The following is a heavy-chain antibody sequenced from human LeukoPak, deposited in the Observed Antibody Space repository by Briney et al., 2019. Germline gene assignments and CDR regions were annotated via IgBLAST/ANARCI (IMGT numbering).Heavy chain of an antibody. V-gene: IGHV3-23*01. J-gene: IGHJ4*02. CDR1: GFTFSSYA. CDR3: ARAGGENYFDY. Sequence: PGGSLRLSFVGSGFTFSSYAMSWVRQAPGKGLEWVSAISGSGGNTYYADSVRGRFTISRDNSKNTLYLQMNSLRAEDTAVYYCARAGGENYFDYWGQGTLVTVSS. CDR2: ISGSGGNT. D-gene: IGHD3-16*01.